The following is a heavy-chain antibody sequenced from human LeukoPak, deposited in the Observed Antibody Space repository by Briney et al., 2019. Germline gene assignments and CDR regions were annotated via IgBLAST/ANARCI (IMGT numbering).Heavy chain of an antibody. V-gene: IGHV3-7*03. J-gene: IGHJ4*02. CDR3: AKDPGRRVPAAMV. D-gene: IGHD2-2*01. Sequence: PGGSLRLSCAASGFTLSSYWMSWVRQAPGKGLEWVANIKQDGSEKYYADSVKGRFTISRDNSKNTLYLQMNSLRAEDTAVYYCAKDPGRRVPAAMVWGQGTLVTVSS. CDR1: GFTLSSYW. CDR2: IKQDGSEK.